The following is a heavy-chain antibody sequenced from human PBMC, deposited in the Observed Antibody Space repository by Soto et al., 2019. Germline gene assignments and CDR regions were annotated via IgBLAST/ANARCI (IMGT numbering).Heavy chain of an antibody. J-gene: IGHJ5*02. CDR1: GYTFNDYF. Sequence: QVQLVQSGAEVKEPGASVNVSCRASGYTFNDYFLHWVRQAPGQGLEWRGWINPNSGSTNLAQRFQGWVTMTRDASISTVYLVLNRLKSDDTAVYYCARVTATSPDAWLDPWGQGTLVTVSS. V-gene: IGHV1-2*04. D-gene: IGHD4-4*01. CDR2: INPNSGST. CDR3: ARVTATSPDAWLDP.